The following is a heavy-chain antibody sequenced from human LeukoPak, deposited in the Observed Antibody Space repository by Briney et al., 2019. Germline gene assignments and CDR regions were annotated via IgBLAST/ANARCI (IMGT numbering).Heavy chain of an antibody. CDR2: ISWNSGSI. V-gene: IGHV3-9*01. D-gene: IGHD4-11*01. CDR3: ARDQKYSFYYYGMDV. J-gene: IGHJ6*02. CDR1: GFTFDDYA. Sequence: GGSLRLSCAASGFTFDDYAMHWVRQAPGKGLEWVSGISWNSGSIGYADSVKGRFTISRDNAKNSLYLQMSSLRAEDTAVYYCARDQKYSFYYYGMDVWGQGTTVTVSS.